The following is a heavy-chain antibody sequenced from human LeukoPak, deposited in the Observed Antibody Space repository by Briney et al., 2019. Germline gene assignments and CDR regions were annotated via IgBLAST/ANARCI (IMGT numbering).Heavy chain of an antibody. CDR1: GYTFTGYY. V-gene: IGHV1-2*02. CDR3: ARDLEPVAGNVAWWIDP. D-gene: IGHD6-19*01. CDR2: INPNSGGT. J-gene: IGHJ5*02. Sequence: ASVKVSCKASGYTFTGYYMHWVRQAPGQGLEWMGWINPNSGGTNYAQKFQGRVTMTRDTSISTAYMELSRLRSDDTAVYYCARDLEPVAGNVAWWIDPWGQGTLVTVSS.